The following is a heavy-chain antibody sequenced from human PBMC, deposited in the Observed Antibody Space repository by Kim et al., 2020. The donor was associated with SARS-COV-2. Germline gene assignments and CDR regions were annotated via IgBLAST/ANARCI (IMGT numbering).Heavy chain of an antibody. CDR3: ARERGEAKYYYGSGSPSRGMDV. V-gene: IGHV3-11*05. J-gene: IGHJ6*02. D-gene: IGHD3-10*01. CDR2: ISSSSSYT. Sequence: GGSLRLSCAASGFTFSDYYMSWIRQAPGKGLEWVSYISSSSSYTNYADSVKGRFTISRDNAKNSLYLQMNSLRAEDTAVYYCARERGEAKYYYGSGSPSRGMDVWGHGTTVTVSS. CDR1: GFTFSDYY.